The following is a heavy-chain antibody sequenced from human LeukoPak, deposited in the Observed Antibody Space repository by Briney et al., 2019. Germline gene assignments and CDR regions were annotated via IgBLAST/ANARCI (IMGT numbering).Heavy chain of an antibody. V-gene: IGHV1-69*13. CDR3: ARDRRYKQWLYYFDY. D-gene: IGHD6-19*01. J-gene: IGHJ4*02. CDR1: GGTFSSYA. Sequence: GASVKVSCKASGGTFSSYAISWVRQAPGQGLEWMGGIIPIFGTANYAQKFQGRVTITADESTSTAYMELSSLRSEDTAVYYCARDRRYKQWLYYFDYWGQGTLVTVSS. CDR2: IIPIFGTA.